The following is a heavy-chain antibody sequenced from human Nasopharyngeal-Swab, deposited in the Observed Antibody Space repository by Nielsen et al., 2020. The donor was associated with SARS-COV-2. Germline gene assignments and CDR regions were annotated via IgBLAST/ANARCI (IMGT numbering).Heavy chain of an antibody. Sequence: GGSLRLSCAASGFTVSSNYMRWVRQAPGKGLEWVSVIYSGGSTYYADSVKGRFTISRDNSKNTLYLQMNSLRAEDTAVYYCARGGGDDYVWGSYNYYFDYWGQGTLVTVSS. CDR3: ARGGGDDYVWGSYNYYFDY. J-gene: IGHJ4*02. V-gene: IGHV3-53*01. D-gene: IGHD3-16*01. CDR2: IYSGGST. CDR1: GFTVSSNY.